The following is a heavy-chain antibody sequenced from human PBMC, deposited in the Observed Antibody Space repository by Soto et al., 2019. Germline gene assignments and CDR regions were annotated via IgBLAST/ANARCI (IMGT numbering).Heavy chain of an antibody. D-gene: IGHD5-18*01. Sequence: GGSPRLSCAASGFTFIDYAMSWVRQAPGKGLEWVSSISSANAYIYYADSVKGRFTISRDNSKNTLYLQMNSLRAEDTAVYYCARDSTWIPYYHYGMDVWGPGTLVTVSS. CDR2: ISSANAYI. J-gene: IGHJ6*02. CDR1: GFTFIDYA. CDR3: ARDSTWIPYYHYGMDV. V-gene: IGHV3-21*04.